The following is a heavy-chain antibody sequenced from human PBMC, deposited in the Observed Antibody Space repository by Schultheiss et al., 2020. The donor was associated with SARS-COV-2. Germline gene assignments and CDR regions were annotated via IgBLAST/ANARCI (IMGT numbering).Heavy chain of an antibody. Sequence: TLSLTCTVSGGSISSGGYYWSWIRQHPGKGLEWIGYIYYSGSTYYNPSLKSRVTISVDTSKNQFSLKLSSVTAADTAVYYCARVAVRGVIIGGRVDYWGQGTLVTVSS. V-gene: IGHV4-31*03. CDR1: GGSISSGGYY. J-gene: IGHJ4*02. D-gene: IGHD3-10*01. CDR3: ARVAVRGVIIGGRVDY. CDR2: IYYSGST.